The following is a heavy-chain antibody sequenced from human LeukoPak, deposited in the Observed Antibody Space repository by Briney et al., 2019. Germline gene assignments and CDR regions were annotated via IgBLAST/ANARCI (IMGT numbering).Heavy chain of an antibody. V-gene: IGHV3-23*01. CDR3: AKDRAAAGTGGNFDY. CDR2: ISGSGGST. J-gene: IGHJ4*02. D-gene: IGHD6-13*01. Sequence: GGSLRLSCAASGFTFSSYAMSWVRQAPGKGLEGVSAISGSGGSTYYADSVKGRFTISRDNSKNTLYLQMNSLRAEDTAVYYCAKDRAAAGTGGNFDYWGQGTLVTVSS. CDR1: GFTFSSYA.